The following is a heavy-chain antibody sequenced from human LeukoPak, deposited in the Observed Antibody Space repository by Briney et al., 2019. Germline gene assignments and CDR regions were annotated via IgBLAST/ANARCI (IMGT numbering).Heavy chain of an antibody. CDR3: AKAGSHSYFDY. CDR1: GFTFSSYG. J-gene: IGHJ4*02. Sequence: GRSLRLSCAASGFTFSSYGMHWVRQAPGKGLEWVAVIWYDGSNKYYADSVKGRFTISRDNSKNTLYLQMNSLRAEDTAVYYCAKAGSHSYFDYWGQGTLVTVSS. D-gene: IGHD1-26*01. CDR2: IWYDGSNK. V-gene: IGHV3-33*06.